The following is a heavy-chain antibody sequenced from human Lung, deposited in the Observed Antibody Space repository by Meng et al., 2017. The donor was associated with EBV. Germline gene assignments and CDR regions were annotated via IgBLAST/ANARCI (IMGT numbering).Heavy chain of an antibody. CDR3: AKSRGWDLLAWLDS. CDR1: GFSFNTYG. CDR2: LGGSGGII. J-gene: IGHJ5*01. D-gene: IGHD2-15*01. V-gene: IGHV3-23*01. Sequence: EVQLLEAGGALVEPGGSLSVSCTVSGFSFNTYGVAWVRQATGKGPEWVAGLGGSGGIINYADSVKGRFTISTDKSKNTLFLQMNSLRVEDTAIYYCAKSRGWDLLAWLDSWGHGTLVTVSS.